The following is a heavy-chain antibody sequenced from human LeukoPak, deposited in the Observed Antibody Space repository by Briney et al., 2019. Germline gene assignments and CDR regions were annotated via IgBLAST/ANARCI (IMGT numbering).Heavy chain of an antibody. CDR2: SISIFDTA. J-gene: IGHJ4*02. CDR3: ARVKGQWLDY. Sequence: SVTVSCKASGGTFSSYAISWVRQPHAPGHEWVGGSISIFDTANSAQKFQRRVTITADESTSTAYIDVSSLRSEDTGVYYCARVKGQWLDYWGQGTLVTVSS. CDR1: GGTFSSYA. D-gene: IGHD6-19*01. V-gene: IGHV1-69*13.